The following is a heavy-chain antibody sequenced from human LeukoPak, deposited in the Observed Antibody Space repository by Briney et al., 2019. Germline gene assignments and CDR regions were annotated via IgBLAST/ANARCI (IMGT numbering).Heavy chain of an antibody. CDR1: GYSFSTIY. CDR2: INVDGTAE. CDR3: ARDPELLWPGAPAF. V-gene: IGHV3-7*03. J-gene: IGHJ4*02. D-gene: IGHD3-10*01. Sequence: GGSLRLSCAASGYSFSTIYMSWVRQTPGQGLEWVANINVDGTAEYYVDSVKGRFTISRDNANNSLYLQMNSLRAEDTAVYYCARDPELLWPGAPAFWGQGTLVTVSS.